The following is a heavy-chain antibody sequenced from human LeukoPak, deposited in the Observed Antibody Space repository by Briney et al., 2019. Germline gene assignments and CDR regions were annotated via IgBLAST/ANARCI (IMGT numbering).Heavy chain of an antibody. CDR3: ARSVAGITWFDP. V-gene: IGHV3-30*02. Sequence: GGSLRLSCTASGCTFSNSGRHWVRQAPGKGLEWVAFIRYDGSNEFYVDSVKGRFTISRDNSMNTLNLQMSSLRPEDTAVYYCARSVAGITWFDPWGQGTLVTVSS. J-gene: IGHJ5*02. CDR2: IRYDGSNE. CDR1: GCTFSNSG. D-gene: IGHD6-19*01.